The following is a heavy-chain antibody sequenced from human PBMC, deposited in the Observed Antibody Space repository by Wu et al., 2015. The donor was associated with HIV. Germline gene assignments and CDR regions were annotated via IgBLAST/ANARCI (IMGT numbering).Heavy chain of an antibody. CDR3: ARGRSKLSGYSSSRWFDP. J-gene: IGHJ5*02. Sequence: EVQLVQSGAEVKKPGGTVKISCKVSGYTFTDYYMQWVQQAPGKGLEWMGRVDPEDGEAIHAEKFQGRVTITADTSTDTAHMELSSLRFEDTAVYYCARGRSKLSGYSSSRWFDPWGQGTLVTVSS. V-gene: IGHV1-69-2*01. CDR2: VDPEDGEA. CDR1: GYTFTDYY. D-gene: IGHD6-13*01.